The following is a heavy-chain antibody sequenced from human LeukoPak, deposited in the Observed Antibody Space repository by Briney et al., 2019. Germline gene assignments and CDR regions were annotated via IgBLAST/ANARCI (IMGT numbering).Heavy chain of an antibody. Sequence: AGGPLRLSCAASGFTFSSYSMNWVRQAPGKGLEGVSYISSSSSTIYYADSVKGRFTISRDNAKNSLYLQMNSLRAEDTAVYYCAREKTAVFDYWGQGTLVTVSS. CDR3: AREKTAVFDY. CDR1: GFTFSSYS. V-gene: IGHV3-48*01. CDR2: ISSSSSTI. D-gene: IGHD2-21*02. J-gene: IGHJ4*02.